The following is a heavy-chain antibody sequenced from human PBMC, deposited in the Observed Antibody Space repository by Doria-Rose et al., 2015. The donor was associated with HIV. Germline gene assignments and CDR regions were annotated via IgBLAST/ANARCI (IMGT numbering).Heavy chain of an antibody. CDR3: ARSCSMVQGVTDWFDP. V-gene: IGHV4-4*02. CDR2: IYHTGSP. J-gene: IGHJ5*02. CDR1: GASISISHW. D-gene: IGHD3-10*01. Sequence: SLTCAFSGASISISHWCSWVRQLPGKGLKWIGEIYHTGSPNYNPSLKSRVTISADKSKNQVSLKLSSVTAADTAVYYCARSCSMVQGVTDWFDPWGQGTLVTVS.